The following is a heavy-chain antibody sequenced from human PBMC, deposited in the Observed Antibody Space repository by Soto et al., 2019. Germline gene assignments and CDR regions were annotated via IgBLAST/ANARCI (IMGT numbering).Heavy chain of an antibody. CDR1: GGSISSSNW. D-gene: IGHD3-10*01. CDR2: IYHSGST. CDR3: ARVGNMVRDRGLDLDY. J-gene: IGHJ4*02. Sequence: SETLSLTCAVSGGSISSSNWWSWVRQPPGKGLEWIGEIYHSGSTNYNPSLKSRVTISVDKSKNQFSLKLSSVTAADTAVYYCARVGNMVRDRGLDLDYWGQGTLVTVSS. V-gene: IGHV4-4*02.